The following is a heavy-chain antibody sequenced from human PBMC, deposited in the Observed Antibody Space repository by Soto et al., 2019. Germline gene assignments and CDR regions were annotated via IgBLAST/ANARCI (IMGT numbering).Heavy chain of an antibody. V-gene: IGHV3-43*01. J-gene: IGHJ6*02. Sequence: GGSLRLSCAASGFTFDDYTMHWVRQAPGKGLEWVSLISWDGGSTYYADSVKGRFTISRDNSKNSLYLQMNSLRTEDTALYYCAKDINSGGNLVEYYYYGMEVWGQGTTVTVCS. CDR1: GFTFDDYT. CDR2: ISWDGGST. CDR3: AKDINSGGNLVEYYYYGMEV. D-gene: IGHD2-21*02.